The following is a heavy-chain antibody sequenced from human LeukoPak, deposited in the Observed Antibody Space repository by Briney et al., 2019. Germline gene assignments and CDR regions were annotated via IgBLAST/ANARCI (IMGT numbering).Heavy chain of an antibody. D-gene: IGHD6-19*01. CDR1: GLFVSNDA. J-gene: IGHJ4*02. V-gene: IGHV3-7*01. Sequence: PGGSLRLSCAVSGLFVSNDAFSWVRQAPGKGLEWVANIKQDGSEKYYVDSVKGRFTISRDNAKNSLYLQMNSLRAEDTAVYYCARLDRAVAGFFDYWGQGTLVTVSS. CDR2: IKQDGSEK. CDR3: ARLDRAVAGFFDY.